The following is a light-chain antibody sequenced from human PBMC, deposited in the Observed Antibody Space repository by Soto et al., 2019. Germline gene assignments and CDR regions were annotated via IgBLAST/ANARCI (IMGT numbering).Light chain of an antibody. J-gene: IGLJ1*01. CDR3: SSDAGNYNYV. V-gene: IGLV2-8*01. CDR1: SSDVGGYDH. Sequence: QSVLTQPPSASGSPGQSVTIPCTGTSSDVGGYDHVSWYQQHPGKAPTLMIYEVTKRPAGVPDRFSGSKSGNTASLTVSGLQAEDEADYFCSSDAGNYNYVFGTGTKVTVL. CDR2: EVT.